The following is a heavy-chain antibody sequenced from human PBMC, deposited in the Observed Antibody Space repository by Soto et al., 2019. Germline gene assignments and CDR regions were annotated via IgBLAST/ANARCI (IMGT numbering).Heavy chain of an antibody. CDR3: ARSVSRLTLGPLGSFDY. Sequence: SGPTLVNPTQALTLTCTLSGFSLTTSGVGVGWIRQPPGKALEWLALIYWDDDKRYNPSLKSRLTITKDTSENQVVLTMTNMDPVDTATYYCARSVSRLTLGPLGSFDYWGQGALVTV. CDR1: GFSLTTSGVG. J-gene: IGHJ4*02. V-gene: IGHV2-5*02. CDR2: IYWDDDK. D-gene: IGHD3-16*01.